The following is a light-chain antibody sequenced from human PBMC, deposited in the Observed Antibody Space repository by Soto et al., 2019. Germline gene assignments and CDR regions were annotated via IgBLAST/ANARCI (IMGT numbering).Light chain of an antibody. J-gene: IGLJ3*02. V-gene: IGLV2-8*01. Sequence: QSVLTQPASVSGSPGQSITISCTGTSSDVGGYNYVSWYQQHPGKAPKLMIYEVTKRPSGVPDRFSGSKSGNTASLTVSGLQTEDEADYYCGSHAGNSNLVFGGGTQLTVL. CDR2: EVT. CDR3: GSHAGNSNLV. CDR1: SSDVGGYNY.